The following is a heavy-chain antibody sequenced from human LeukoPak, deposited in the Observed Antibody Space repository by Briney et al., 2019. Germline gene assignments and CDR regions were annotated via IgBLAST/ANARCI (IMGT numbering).Heavy chain of an antibody. CDR2: IYSSGSA. Sequence: PSETLSLTCTVSVGSISSGDYYWTWIRQHPGKGLEWIGYIYSSGSAYYDPPLKSRLPMSVDTSKNQFSLKMSSVTAADTAVYYCARGGRSGYLFEYWGQGTLVSVSS. CDR3: ARGGRSGYLFEY. J-gene: IGHJ4*02. CDR1: VGSISSGDYY. V-gene: IGHV4-31*03. D-gene: IGHD3-22*01.